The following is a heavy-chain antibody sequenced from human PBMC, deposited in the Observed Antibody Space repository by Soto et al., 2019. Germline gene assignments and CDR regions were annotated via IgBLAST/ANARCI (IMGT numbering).Heavy chain of an antibody. V-gene: IGHV3-23*01. CDR1: GFTFSNYA. Sequence: GGSLRLSCAASGFTFSNYAMTWVRQAPGKGLEWVSGISGGGDSTYYADSVEGRFTVSRDNSKNTLYLQMNSLRVDDTAVYYCALSRRGYCSSTSCRDPWGQGTLVTVSS. J-gene: IGHJ5*02. CDR2: ISGGGDST. D-gene: IGHD2-2*01. CDR3: ALSRRGYCSSTSCRDP.